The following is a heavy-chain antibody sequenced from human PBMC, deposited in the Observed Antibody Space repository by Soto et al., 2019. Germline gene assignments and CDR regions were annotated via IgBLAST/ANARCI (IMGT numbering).Heavy chain of an antibody. CDR1: GFTFSSYW. Sequence: GGSRRLSWAASGFTFSSYWMNWVRQAPGKGREWVANIKQGGSEKYYVDSVKGRFTISRDNAKNSLFLQMNSLRAEDTAVYYCARXHGYSSTSHYYFYGMDVWGQGTTVTVSS. V-gene: IGHV3-7*03. CDR2: IKQGGSEK. D-gene: IGHD6-13*01. J-gene: IGHJ6*02. CDR3: ARXHGYSSTSHYYFYGMDV.